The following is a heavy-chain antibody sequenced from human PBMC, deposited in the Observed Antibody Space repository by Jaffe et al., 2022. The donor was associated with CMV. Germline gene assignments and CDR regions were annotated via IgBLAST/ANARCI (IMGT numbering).Heavy chain of an antibody. Sequence: QVQLQESGPGLVKPSETLSLTCTVSGGSVTSDSYYWTWIRQPPGKGLEWIGYVFNGGKTNYNPSLKSRVTISVDTSKNHFSLKLTSMTAADTAVYYCARESYDSTGTFHYWGRGTLVTVSS. CDR3: ARESYDSTGTFHY. V-gene: IGHV4-61*03. J-gene: IGHJ4*02. CDR2: VFNGGKT. CDR1: GGSVTSDSYY. D-gene: IGHD3-22*01.